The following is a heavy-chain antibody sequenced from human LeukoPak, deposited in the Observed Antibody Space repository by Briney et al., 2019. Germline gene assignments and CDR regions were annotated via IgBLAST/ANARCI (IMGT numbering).Heavy chain of an antibody. J-gene: IGHJ4*02. CDR1: GGSISNTVSF. V-gene: IGHV4-39*01. CDR2: IHYGGTT. CDR3: GRDSSGDY. Sequence: PSETLSLTCTVSGGSISNTVSFWGWIRQPPGKGLEWIASIHYGGTTYYNPSLKSRVTISVDTSKNQFSLNLSSVTAADTAVYYCGRDSSGDYWGQGTLVTVSS. D-gene: IGHD3-22*01.